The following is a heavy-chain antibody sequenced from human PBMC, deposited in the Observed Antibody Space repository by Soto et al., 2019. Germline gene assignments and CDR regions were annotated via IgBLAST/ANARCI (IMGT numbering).Heavy chain of an antibody. Sequence: PLGSLRLSWAVVGVTFSSFASRWVRQAQRKGLEWVSAISGSGGSTYYADSVKGRFTISRDNSKNTPYLQMNSLRAEGTAVYYWVKEGEGGIPAYLKCFELWGKGTLVTVSS. CDR2: ISGSGGST. V-gene: IGHV3-23*01. CDR3: VKEGEGGIPAYLKCFEL. CDR1: GVTFSSFA. D-gene: IGHD6-13*01. J-gene: IGHJ1*01.